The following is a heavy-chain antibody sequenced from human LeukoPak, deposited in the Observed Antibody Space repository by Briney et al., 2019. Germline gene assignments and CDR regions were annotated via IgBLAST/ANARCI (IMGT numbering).Heavy chain of an antibody. CDR1: GGSISSGSYY. Sequence: PSETLSLTCTVSGGSISSGSYYWSWIRQPAGKGPEWIGRIYTSGSTNYNPSLKSRVTISVDTSKNQFSLKLSSVTTADTAVYYCARDSGSSWHWGQGTLVTVSS. J-gene: IGHJ4*02. CDR3: ARDSGSSWH. D-gene: IGHD6-13*01. CDR2: IYTSGST. V-gene: IGHV4-61*02.